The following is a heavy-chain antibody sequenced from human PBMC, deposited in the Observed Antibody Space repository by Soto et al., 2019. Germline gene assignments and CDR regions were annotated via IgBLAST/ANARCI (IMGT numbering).Heavy chain of an antibody. Sequence: PSETLSLTCTVTGGSMTSGDQYWTWIRQHPGKGLEWTGYINHRGSFYYNPSLKSRLSMSVDTSKNQFSLNVTFVTAADTAVYYCARELPQRQGRNMDVWGQGTTVTVSS. J-gene: IGHJ6*02. D-gene: IGHD1-1*01. V-gene: IGHV4-31*03. CDR1: GGSMTSGDQY. CDR3: ARELPQRQGRNMDV. CDR2: INHRGSF.